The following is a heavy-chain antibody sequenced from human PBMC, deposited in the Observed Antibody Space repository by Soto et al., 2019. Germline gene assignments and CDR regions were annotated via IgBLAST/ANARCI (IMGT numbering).Heavy chain of an antibody. CDR2: ISYDGSNK. J-gene: IGHJ4*02. V-gene: IGHV3-30*18. D-gene: IGHD2-15*01. CDR3: AKDRSDIVVVVAASIQPLDY. CDR1: GFTFSSYG. Sequence: GGSLRLSCAASGFTFSSYGMHWVRQAPGKGLEWVAVISYDGSNKYYADSVKGRFTISRDNSKNTLYLQMNSLRAEDTAVYYCAKDRSDIVVVVAASIQPLDYWGQGTLVTVSS.